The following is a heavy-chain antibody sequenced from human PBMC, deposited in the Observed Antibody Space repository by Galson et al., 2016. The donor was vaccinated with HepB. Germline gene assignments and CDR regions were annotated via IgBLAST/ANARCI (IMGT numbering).Heavy chain of an antibody. Sequence: SLRLSCAASGFTFSFHTLTWVRQAPGKGLECISYISSSNTIYYADSVKGRFTISRDNAKKSLYLQMNSLRDEDTAVYYCAILAYYGIDVWGQGTTVTVSS. V-gene: IGHV3-48*02. CDR1: GFTFSFHT. J-gene: IGHJ6*02. D-gene: IGHD2/OR15-2a*01. CDR3: AILAYYGIDV. CDR2: ISSSNTI.